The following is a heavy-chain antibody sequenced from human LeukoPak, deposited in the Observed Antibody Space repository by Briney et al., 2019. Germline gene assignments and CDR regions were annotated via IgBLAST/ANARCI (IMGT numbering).Heavy chain of an antibody. D-gene: IGHD2-2*01. CDR2: ISYDGSNK. Sequence: QPGRSLRLSCAASGFTFSSYGMHWVRQAPGKGLEWVAVISYDGSNKYFADSVKGRFTISRDNSKKTLYLQMNSLRAEDTAVYYCAKGGTSWTIDYWGQGTLVTVSS. CDR1: GFTFSSYG. J-gene: IGHJ4*02. V-gene: IGHV3-30*18. CDR3: AKGGTSWTIDY.